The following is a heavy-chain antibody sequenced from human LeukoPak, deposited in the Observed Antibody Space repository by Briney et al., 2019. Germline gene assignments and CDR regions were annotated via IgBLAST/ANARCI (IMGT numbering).Heavy chain of an antibody. CDR3: ARENNFGSGMDV. Sequence: PGGSLRLSCAASXXXXXXNXMXWVRQXXXXXXQWVSVIYSGGSTYYADSVKGRFTISRDNSKNTLHLQMNSLRAEDTAVYYCARENNFGSGMDVWGQGTTVTVSS. V-gene: IGHV3-53*01. CDR1: XXXXXXNX. J-gene: IGHJ6*02. CDR2: IYSGGST. D-gene: IGHD3-10*01.